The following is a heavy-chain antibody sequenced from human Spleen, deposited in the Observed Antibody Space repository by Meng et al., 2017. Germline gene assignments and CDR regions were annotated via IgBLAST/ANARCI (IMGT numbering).Heavy chain of an antibody. CDR2: ISWNSGSI. CDR3: AKVGVVAGTYNYFDY. CDR1: GFTFDAYA. D-gene: IGHD6-19*01. J-gene: IGHJ4*02. Sequence: SLKISCAASGFTFDAYAMHWVRQAPGKGLEWVSGISWNSGSIGYADSVKGRFTISRDNAKNSLYLQMNSLRAEDTALYYCAKVGVVAGTYNYFDYWGQGTLVTVSS. V-gene: IGHV3-9*01.